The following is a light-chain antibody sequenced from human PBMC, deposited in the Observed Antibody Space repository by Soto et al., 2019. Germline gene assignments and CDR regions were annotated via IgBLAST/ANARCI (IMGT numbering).Light chain of an antibody. Sequence: EIVLTQSPGTLSLSPGERATLSCRASQSVSSSYLAWYQQKHGQAPRLLIYGASSSATGVPDRCSGSGSGTDFTLTISRLEPEDFAVYYCQQHGSSPSLTFGGGTKVEIK. V-gene: IGKV3-20*01. CDR3: QQHGSSPSLT. CDR2: GAS. J-gene: IGKJ4*01. CDR1: QSVSSSY.